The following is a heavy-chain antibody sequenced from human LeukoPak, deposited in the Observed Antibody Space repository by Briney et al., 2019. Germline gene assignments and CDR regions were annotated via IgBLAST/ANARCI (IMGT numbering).Heavy chain of an antibody. CDR1: GFAFSTFG. J-gene: IGHJ4*02. CDR3: AKRMGPSIAAADLDY. Sequence: GGSLRLSCAASGFAFSTFGMHWVRQAPGKGLEWVAVIPYDGSNKYYADSVKGRFTISRDNSKNTLFLQMNSLRAEDTAVYYCAKRMGPSIAAADLDYWGQGTLVTVSS. V-gene: IGHV3-30*18. D-gene: IGHD6-13*01. CDR2: IPYDGSNK.